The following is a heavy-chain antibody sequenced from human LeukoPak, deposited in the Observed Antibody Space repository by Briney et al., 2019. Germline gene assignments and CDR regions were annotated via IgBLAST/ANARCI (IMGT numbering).Heavy chain of an antibody. CDR3: ARQVNMDV. CDR1: GGSISTYY. CDR2: IDTSGNS. J-gene: IGHJ6*03. V-gene: IGHV4-4*07. Sequence: SETLSLTCTVSGGSISTYYWSWIRQPAGKGLEWIGRIDTSGNSHYNPSLKSRVSMSIDASKNQFSLRLTSVTAADTAVYYCARQVNMDVWGKGTTVTVSS.